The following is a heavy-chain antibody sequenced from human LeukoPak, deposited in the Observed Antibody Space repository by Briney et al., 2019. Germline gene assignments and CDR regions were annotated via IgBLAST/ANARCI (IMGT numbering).Heavy chain of an antibody. CDR1: GYSFTSYW. CDR3: ARQAVVVVAATPRRNAFDI. D-gene: IGHD2-15*01. Sequence: GESLKISCKGSGYSFTSYWIGWVRQMPGKGLEWMGIIYPGDSDTRYSSSFQGQVTISADKSISTAYLQWSSLKASDTAMYYCARQAVVVVAATPRRNAFDIWGQGTMVTVSS. V-gene: IGHV5-51*01. J-gene: IGHJ3*02. CDR2: IYPGDSDT.